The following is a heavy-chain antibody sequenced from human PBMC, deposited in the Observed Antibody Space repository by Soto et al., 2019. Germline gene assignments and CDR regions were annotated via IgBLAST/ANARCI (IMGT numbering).Heavy chain of an antibody. J-gene: IGHJ6*02. CDR2: IYYSGST. CDR1: GGSISSYY. Sequence: GPGPKPPSETLSLTCTVSGGSISSYYWSWIRQPPGKGLEGIGYIYYSGSTNYNPSLKSRVTISVDTSKNQFSLKLSSVTAADTAVCYCARTTATTSIAAPIYYYYYGMDVWGQGTTVTVSS. D-gene: IGHD6-6*01. V-gene: IGHV4-59*01. CDR3: ARTTATTSIAAPIYYYYYGMDV.